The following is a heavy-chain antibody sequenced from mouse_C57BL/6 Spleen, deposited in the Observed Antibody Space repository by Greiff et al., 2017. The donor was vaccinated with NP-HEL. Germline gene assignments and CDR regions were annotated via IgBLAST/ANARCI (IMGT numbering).Heavy chain of an antibody. D-gene: IGHD3-2*02. Sequence: VQLQQSGAELMKPGASVKLSCKATGYTFTGYWIEWVKQRPGHGLEWIGEILPGSGSTNYNEKFKGKATFTADTSSNTAYMQLSSLTTEDSAIYYCARAGEITAQATWGFAYWGQGTLVTVSA. CDR3: ARAGEITAQATWGFAY. J-gene: IGHJ3*01. V-gene: IGHV1-9*01. CDR2: ILPGSGST. CDR1: GYTFTGYW.